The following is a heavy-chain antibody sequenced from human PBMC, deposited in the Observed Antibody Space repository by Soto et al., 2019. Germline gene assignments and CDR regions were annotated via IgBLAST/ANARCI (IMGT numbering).Heavy chain of an antibody. V-gene: IGHV1-2*02. CDR2: ISPQTGGM. D-gene: IGHD1-26*01. CDR1: GYTFTGYY. CDR3: GRGGSGELVMFY. Sequence: QVQLVQSGAELKKPGASVKVSCKGSGYTFTGYYIHWVRQTPGQGPEWMGEISPQTGGMKYAQKYQGRVTMTRDTYITTVYMELSKLSTDDTAVYCCGRGGSGELVMFYWGQGTLVTVSS. J-gene: IGHJ4*02.